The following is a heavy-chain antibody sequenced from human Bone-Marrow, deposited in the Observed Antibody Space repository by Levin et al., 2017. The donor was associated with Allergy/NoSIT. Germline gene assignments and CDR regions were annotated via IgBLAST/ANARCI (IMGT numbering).Heavy chain of an antibody. CDR1: GFIFINDA. CDR3: AKESRWRANWNYLID. Sequence: GGSLRLSCAASGFIFINDAMNWVRQAPGKGLEWVSTSGSGGGTYYADSVKGRFTVSRDNSKNTVYLQMNSLRAEDTAVYFCAKESRWRANWNYLIDWGQGTLVTVSS. J-gene: IGHJ4*02. CDR2: SGSGGGT. D-gene: IGHD1-7*01. V-gene: IGHV3-23*01.